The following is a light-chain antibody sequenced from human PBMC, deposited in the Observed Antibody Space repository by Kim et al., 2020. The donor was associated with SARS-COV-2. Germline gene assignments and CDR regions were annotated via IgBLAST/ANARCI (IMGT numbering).Light chain of an antibody. CDR3: QQYYSWPQT. CDR1: QSVTTN. Sequence: EVVMTQSPAPLSVSPGDRATLSCRASQSVTTNLAWYQQKPGQAPRLLIYGASTRATGIAARFSGSGSGTEFTLAISSLQSEDFAVYYCQQYYSWPQTFGQGTKVDIK. CDR2: GAS. J-gene: IGKJ1*01. V-gene: IGKV3D-15*01.